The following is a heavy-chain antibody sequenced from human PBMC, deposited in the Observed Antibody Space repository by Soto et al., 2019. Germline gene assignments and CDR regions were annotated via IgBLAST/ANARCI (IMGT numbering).Heavy chain of an antibody. CDR2: INPKFGDT. D-gene: IGHD3-10*01. J-gene: IGHJ6*02. CDR1: GYTFTAYY. V-gene: IGHV1-2*02. Sequence: QVQLVQSGAEVKEPGDSVRVSCEASGYTFTAYYIHWVRQDPGQGLEWMGWINPKFGDTTYAQDFQGRVSMTRDMSISTVYMELSRLTSDDTALYYCARNLDYYYGPGSGNGHGFWGQGTTVTVFS. CDR3: ARNLDYYYGPGSGNGHGF.